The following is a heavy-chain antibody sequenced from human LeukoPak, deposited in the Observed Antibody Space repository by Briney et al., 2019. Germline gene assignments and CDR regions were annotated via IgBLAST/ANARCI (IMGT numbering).Heavy chain of an antibody. CDR2: INHSGST. CDR1: GGSFSGYY. Sequence: SETLSLTCAVYGGSFSGYYWSWIRQPPGKGLEWIGEINHSGSTNYNPSLKSRVTISVDTSKNQFSLKLSSVTAADTAVYYCARGLVRHVIRGYRRFDPWGQGTLVTVSS. D-gene: IGHD2-2*02. CDR3: ARGLVRHVIRGYRRFDP. V-gene: IGHV4-34*01. J-gene: IGHJ5*02.